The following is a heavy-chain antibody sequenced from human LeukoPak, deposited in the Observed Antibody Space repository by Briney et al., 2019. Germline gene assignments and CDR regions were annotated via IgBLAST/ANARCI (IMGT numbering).Heavy chain of an antibody. V-gene: IGHV3-21*01. D-gene: IGHD6-13*01. CDR3: ARVSRIAYSSSWSLDF. CDR1: GFTCSSYS. CDR2: IYARNTYI. J-gene: IGHJ4*02. Sequence: GGSLRLSCAGSGFTCSSYSMNWVRQAPGKGLQWVSSIYARNTYIYYTDSLKGRFTISRDDAKNSLYLQMNSLRAEDTAVYYCARVSRIAYSSSWSLDFWGQGTLVTVSS.